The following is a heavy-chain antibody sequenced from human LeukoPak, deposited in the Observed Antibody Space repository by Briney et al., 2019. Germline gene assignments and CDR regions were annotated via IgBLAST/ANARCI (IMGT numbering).Heavy chain of an antibody. CDR2: ISSNGDST. CDR1: GFTFSSYA. D-gene: IGHD5-12*01. CDR3: ARGGGYRGYGQDH. Sequence: GGSLRLSCAASGFTFSSYAMHWVRQAPGKGLEYVSAISSNGDSTYYANSVKGRFTISRDNSKNTLYLQMGSLRVEDMAVYYCARGGGYRGYGQDHWGQGTLVTVSS. V-gene: IGHV3-64*01. J-gene: IGHJ4*02.